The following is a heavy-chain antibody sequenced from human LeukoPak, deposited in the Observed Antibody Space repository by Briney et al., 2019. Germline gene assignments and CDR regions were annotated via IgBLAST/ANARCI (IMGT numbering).Heavy chain of an antibody. CDR3: AKEAVATIYEGYSFDY. Sequence: GGSLRPSCAASGFTFSSYGMHWVRQAPGKGLEWVAVISYDGSNKYYADSVKGRFTISRDNSKNTLYLQMNSLRAEDTAVYYCAKEAVATIYEGYSFDYWGQGTLVTVSS. D-gene: IGHD5-12*01. CDR1: GFTFSSYG. J-gene: IGHJ4*02. V-gene: IGHV3-30*18. CDR2: ISYDGSNK.